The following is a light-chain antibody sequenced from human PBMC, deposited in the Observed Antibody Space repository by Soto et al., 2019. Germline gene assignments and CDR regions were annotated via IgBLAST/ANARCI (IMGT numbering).Light chain of an antibody. CDR1: QSVSSSY. CDR3: HQYGSSLWT. J-gene: IGKJ1*01. CDR2: GAS. V-gene: IGKV3-20*01. Sequence: EIGLARAPGTLSLSPWERATLSCSASQSVSSSYLAWDQQKPGQAPRLLIYGASSRATGIPDRFSGSGSGTDFTLTISRLEPEDFGVYHCHQYGSSLWTFGQGTKVDIK.